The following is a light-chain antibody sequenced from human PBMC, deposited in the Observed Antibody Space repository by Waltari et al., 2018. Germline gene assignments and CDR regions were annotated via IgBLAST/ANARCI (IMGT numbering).Light chain of an antibody. V-gene: IGLV3-19*01. CDR1: SLRSYS. CDR2: GKN. CDR3: NSRDSSGNHLV. J-gene: IGLJ2*01. Sequence: SSELTQDPAVSVALGQTVRITCQGDSLRSYSASWYQQKPGQAPVLVIYGKNNRPSRIPDRFSGSSSGNTASVTITVAHADDEADYYCNSRDSSGNHLVFGGGTNLTVL.